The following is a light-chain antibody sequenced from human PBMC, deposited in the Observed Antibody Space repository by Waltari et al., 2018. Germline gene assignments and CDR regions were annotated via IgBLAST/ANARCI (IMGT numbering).Light chain of an antibody. V-gene: IGLV2-14*03. CDR2: DVS. CDR3: SSYTSSSTVL. J-gene: IGLJ2*01. Sequence: QSALTQPASVSGSPGQSITISCTGTSSDVGGYNYVPWYQQHPGKAPKLMIYDVSNRPSGVANRFSGSKSGNTASLTISGLQAEDEADYYCSSYTSSSTVLFGGGTKLTVL. CDR1: SSDVGGYNY.